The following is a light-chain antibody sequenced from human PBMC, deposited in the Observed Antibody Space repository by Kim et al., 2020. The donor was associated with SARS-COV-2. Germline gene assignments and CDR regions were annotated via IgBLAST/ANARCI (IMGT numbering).Light chain of an antibody. CDR3: AAWDGSLTAYV. Sequence: ELTQPPSASGTPGQSVTISCSGSSPNVGTNYVYWYQQLPGTAPKLLIYNNNQRPSGVPDRFSGSKSGTSASLAISGLRSEDEGDYYCAAWDGSLTAYV. CDR1: SPNVGTNY. V-gene: IGLV1-47*02. CDR2: NNN. J-gene: IGLJ1*01.